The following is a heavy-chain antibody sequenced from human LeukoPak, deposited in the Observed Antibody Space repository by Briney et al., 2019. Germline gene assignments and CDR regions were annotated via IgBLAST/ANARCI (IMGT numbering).Heavy chain of an antibody. CDR3: ARDFNDIVVVPGGFDP. Sequence: ASVKVSCKATSRISWVRQAPGQGLEWMGWISAYNGNTNYAQKLQGRVTMTTDTSTSTAYMELRSLRSDDTAVYYCARDFNDIVVVPGGFDPWGQGTLVTVSS. V-gene: IGHV1-18*01. D-gene: IGHD2-2*01. CDR1: TSR. J-gene: IGHJ5*02. CDR2: ISAYNGNT.